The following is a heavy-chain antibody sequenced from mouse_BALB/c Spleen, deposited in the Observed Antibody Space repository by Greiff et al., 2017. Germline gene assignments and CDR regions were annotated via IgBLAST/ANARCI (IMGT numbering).Heavy chain of an antibody. CDR3: ARGGYDPFAY. CDR1: GFTFSSYA. CDR2: ISSGGST. D-gene: IGHD1-2*01. V-gene: IGHV5-6-5*01. J-gene: IGHJ3*01. Sequence: EVKDEESGGGLVKPGGSLKLSCAASGFTFSSYAMSWVRQTPEKRLEWVASISSGGSTYYPDSVKGRFTISRDNARNILYLQMSSLRSEDTAMYYCARGGYDPFAYWGQGTLVTVSA.